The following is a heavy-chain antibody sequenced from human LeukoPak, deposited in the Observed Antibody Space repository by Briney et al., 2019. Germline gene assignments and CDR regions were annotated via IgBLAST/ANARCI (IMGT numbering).Heavy chain of an antibody. CDR2: INPSGGST. CDR3: ARVPYCSGGSCYSGGVDY. J-gene: IGHJ4*02. Sequence: ASVKVSCKASGYTFTSYYMHWVRQAPGQGLEWMGIINPSGGSTSYAQKFQGRVTMTRDTSTSTVYMELSSLRSEDTAVYYCARVPYCSGGSCYSGGVDYWGQGTLVTVSS. V-gene: IGHV1-46*01. CDR1: GYTFTSYY. D-gene: IGHD2-15*01.